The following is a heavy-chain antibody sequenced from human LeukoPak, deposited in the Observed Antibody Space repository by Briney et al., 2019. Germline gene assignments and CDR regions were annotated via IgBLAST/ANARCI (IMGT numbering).Heavy chain of an antibody. Sequence: PGGSLRLSCAASGFTFSSYSMNRVRQAPGKGLEWVSAISGSGGSTYYADSVKGRFTISRDNSKNTLYLQMNSLRAEDTAVYYCAKVLGRGSYHFDYWGQGTLVTVSS. V-gene: IGHV3-23*01. CDR2: ISGSGGST. CDR1: GFTFSSYS. D-gene: IGHD1-26*01. CDR3: AKVLGRGSYHFDY. J-gene: IGHJ4*02.